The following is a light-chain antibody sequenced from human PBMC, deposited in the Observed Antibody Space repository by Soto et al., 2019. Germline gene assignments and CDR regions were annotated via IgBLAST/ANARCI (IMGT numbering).Light chain of an antibody. CDR3: QLATSLPPWT. J-gene: IGKJ1*01. V-gene: IGKV1-12*01. CDR2: AAS. CDR1: QRINSW. Sequence: DIQMTQSPSSVSASVGDRVTITCRASQRINSWLAWYQQRPGKAPKLLIYAASSLQSGVPSRFSGSGFATDLTIPTSSLQHEDIVTYYCQLATSLPPWTFGQGTKVDI.